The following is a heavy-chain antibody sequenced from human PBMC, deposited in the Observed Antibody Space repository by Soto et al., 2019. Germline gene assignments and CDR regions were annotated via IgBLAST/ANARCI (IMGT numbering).Heavy chain of an antibody. CDR1: GGSVSSGSYY. CDR2: IYYSGST. CDR3: ASGQVGIIQLWFLGYYYGMDV. Sequence: KPSETLSLTCTVSGGSVSSGSYYWSWIRQPPGKGLEWIGYIYYSGSTNYNPSLKSRVTISVDTSKNQFSLKLSSVTAADTAVYYCASGQVGIIQLWFLGYYYGMDVWGQGTTVTVSS. V-gene: IGHV4-61*01. D-gene: IGHD5-18*01. J-gene: IGHJ6*02.